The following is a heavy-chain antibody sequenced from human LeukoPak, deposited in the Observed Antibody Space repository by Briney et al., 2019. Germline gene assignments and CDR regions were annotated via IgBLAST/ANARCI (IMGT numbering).Heavy chain of an antibody. CDR3: ARDRTDFYYYYYMDV. Sequence: GGSLRLSCAASGFTFDNYWMSWVRQAPGRGLEWVANIGGDGSVKQYVDSVRGRFTISRDNTKTSLYLQMSSLKAEDTAVYYCARDRTDFYYYYYMDVWGKGTTVTVSS. CDR1: GFTFDNYW. V-gene: IGHV3-7*01. CDR2: IGGDGSVK. J-gene: IGHJ6*03.